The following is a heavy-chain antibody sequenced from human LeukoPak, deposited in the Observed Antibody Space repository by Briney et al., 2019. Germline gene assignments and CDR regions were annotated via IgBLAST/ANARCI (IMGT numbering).Heavy chain of an antibody. D-gene: IGHD3-3*01. J-gene: IGHJ4*02. CDR3: ATVHFGYFTF. Sequence: QPGGSLRLSCAASGFIFSNYGMNWVRQAPGKGLEWVAAISASGSATSYADSVRGRFTISRDNSKSTTYLQMNSLRAEDTAEYYCATVHFGYFTFWGQGTLVPVSS. CDR2: ISASGSAT. V-gene: IGHV3-23*01. CDR1: GFIFSNYG.